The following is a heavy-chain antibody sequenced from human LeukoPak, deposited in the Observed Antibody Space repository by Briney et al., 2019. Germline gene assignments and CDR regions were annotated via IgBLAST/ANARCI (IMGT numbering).Heavy chain of an antibody. CDR1: GGSISSGSYY. D-gene: IGHD3-3*01. J-gene: IGHJ5*02. CDR2: IYTSGST. CDR3: AREEHYDFWSGYYRSNWFDP. Sequence: SQTLSLTCTVSGGSISSGSYYWSWIRQPAGKGLEWIGRIYTSGSTNYNPSLKSRVTISVDTSKNQFSLKLSSVTAADTAVYYCAREEHYDFWSGYYRSNWFDPWGQGTLVTVSS. V-gene: IGHV4-61*02.